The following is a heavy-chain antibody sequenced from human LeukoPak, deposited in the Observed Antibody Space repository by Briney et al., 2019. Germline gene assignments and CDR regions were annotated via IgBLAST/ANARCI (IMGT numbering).Heavy chain of an antibody. CDR3: ARYVSAYDSFDS. D-gene: IGHD3-16*01. V-gene: IGHV3-64*01. J-gene: IGHJ4*02. CDR2: IRGNGGST. Sequence: PRGALRVSCAASGFTLSSYTMHCVRQAPGKGLEYVSAIRGNGGSTYSANSVKGRFTLSRDNSMNTLYLQMCRLRDENIAVYYCARYVSAYDSFDSWGQGALVTVSS. CDR1: GFTLSSYT.